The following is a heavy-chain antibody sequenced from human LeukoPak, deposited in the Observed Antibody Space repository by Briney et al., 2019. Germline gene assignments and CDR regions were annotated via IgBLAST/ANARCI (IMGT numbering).Heavy chain of an antibody. V-gene: IGHV4-34*01. D-gene: IGHD6-13*01. Sequence: SETLSHTCAVYGGSFSGYYWSWIRQPPGKGLEWIGEINHSGSTNYNPSLKSRVTISVDTSKNQFSLKLSSVTAADTAVYYCADRGQQQLVTGGYWGLGTLVTVSS. CDR2: INHSGST. J-gene: IGHJ4*02. CDR3: ADRGQQQLVTGGY. CDR1: GGSFSGYY.